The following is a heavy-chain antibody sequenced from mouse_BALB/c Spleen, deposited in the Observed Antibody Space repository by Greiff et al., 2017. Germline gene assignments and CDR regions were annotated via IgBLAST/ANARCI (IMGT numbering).Heavy chain of an antibody. V-gene: IGHV5-6-5*01. D-gene: IGHD2-3*01. Sequence: EVQLVESGGGLEKPGGSLKLSCAASGFTFSSYAMSWVRQTPEKRLEWVASISSGGSTYYPDSVKGRFTISRDNARNILYLQMSSLRSEDTAMYYCAREDGYYPFYYAMDYWGQGTSVTVSS. CDR2: ISSGGST. CDR3: AREDGYYPFYYAMDY. J-gene: IGHJ4*01. CDR1: GFTFSSYA.